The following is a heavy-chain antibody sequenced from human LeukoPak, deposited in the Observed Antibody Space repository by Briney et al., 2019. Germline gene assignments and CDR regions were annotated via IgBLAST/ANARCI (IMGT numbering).Heavy chain of an antibody. CDR1: GGAFSSYA. Sequence: SVTVSCKASGGAFSSYAISWVRQAPGQGLEWMGRIISILGIANYAQKFQGRVTITADKSTSTAYMELSSLRSEDTAVYYCATRYDTEFDYWGQGTLVTVSS. CDR3: ATRYDTEFDY. V-gene: IGHV1-69*04. D-gene: IGHD3-9*01. J-gene: IGHJ4*02. CDR2: IISILGIA.